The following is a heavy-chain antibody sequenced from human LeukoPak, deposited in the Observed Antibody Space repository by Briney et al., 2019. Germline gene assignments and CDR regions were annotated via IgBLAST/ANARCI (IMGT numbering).Heavy chain of an antibody. CDR3: ARVEYYGSGDYYFDY. V-gene: IGHV4-34*01. J-gene: IGHJ4*02. Sequence: PSETLSLTCAVYGGSFSGYYWSWIRQPPGKGLEWIGEINHSGSTNYNPSLKSRVTISVDTSKNQFSLKLSSVTAADTAVYYCARVEYYGSGDYYFDYWGQGTLVTVSS. CDR2: INHSGST. CDR1: GGSFSGYY. D-gene: IGHD3-10*01.